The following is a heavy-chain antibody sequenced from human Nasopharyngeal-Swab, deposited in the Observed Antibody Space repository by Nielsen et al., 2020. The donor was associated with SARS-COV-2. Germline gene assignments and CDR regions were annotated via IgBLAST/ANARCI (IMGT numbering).Heavy chain of an antibody. V-gene: IGHV3-21*01. Sequence: GEPLKISCAASGFTFSSYSMNWVRQAPGKGLEWVSSISSSSSYIYYADSVKGRFTISRDNAKNSLYLQMNSLRAEDTAVYYCARRDTVTLYYYHYGMDVWGQGTTVTVSS. J-gene: IGHJ6*02. D-gene: IGHD4-11*01. CDR3: ARRDTVTLYYYHYGMDV. CDR1: GFTFSSYS. CDR2: ISSSSSYI.